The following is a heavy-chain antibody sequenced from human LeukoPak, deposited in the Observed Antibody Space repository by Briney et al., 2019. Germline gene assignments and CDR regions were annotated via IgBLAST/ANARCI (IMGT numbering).Heavy chain of an antibody. CDR3: TRQTLDYYYMDV. CDR2: IRSKANSYAT. Sequence: GGSLRLSCAASGFTFSGSAMHRVRQASGKRLDRVVRIRSKANSYATAYAASVKGRFTISRDDSKKTAYLQMNSLKTEDTAVYYCTRQTLDYYYMDVWGKGTTVTVSS. J-gene: IGHJ6*03. CDR1: GFTFSGSA. V-gene: IGHV3-73*01.